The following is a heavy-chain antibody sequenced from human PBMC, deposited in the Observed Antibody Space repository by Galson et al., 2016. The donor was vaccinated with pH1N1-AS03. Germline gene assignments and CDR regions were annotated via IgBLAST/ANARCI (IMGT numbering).Heavy chain of an antibody. J-gene: IGHJ3*02. CDR2: IIPMLNIP. V-gene: IGHV1-69*04. D-gene: IGHD2-15*01. CDR3: AKGYSATPAGTFDI. Sequence: SVKVSCKASGGTFNTYAISWVRQAPGQGLEWMGRIIPMLNIPDYAQKFQVRVTITADKSTNTAYMDLTNLRSDDTALYYCAKGYSATPAGTFDIWGQGTMVTVSS. CDR1: GGTFNTYA.